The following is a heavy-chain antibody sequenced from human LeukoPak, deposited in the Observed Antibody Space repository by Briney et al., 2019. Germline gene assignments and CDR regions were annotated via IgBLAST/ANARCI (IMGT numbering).Heavy chain of an antibody. CDR1: GFTFDEYG. CDR3: ARDSFSGSSLDY. D-gene: IGHD1-26*01. CDR2: INWDGGST. Sequence: GSLRLSCAASGFTFDEYGMSWVRQAPGKGLEWVPSINWDGGSTAYADSVQGRFTISRDDAKNSLHLQMKSLRAEDTALYYCARDSFSGSSLDYWGQGTLVTVSS. J-gene: IGHJ4*02. V-gene: IGHV3-20*04.